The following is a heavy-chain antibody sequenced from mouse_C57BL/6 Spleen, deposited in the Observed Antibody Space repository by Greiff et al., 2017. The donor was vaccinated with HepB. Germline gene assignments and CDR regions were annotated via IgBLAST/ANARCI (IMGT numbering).Heavy chain of an antibody. CDR3: AREGGYSSFAY. CDR1: GFTFSDYY. D-gene: IGHD2-14*01. J-gene: IGHJ3*01. V-gene: IGHV5-16*01. CDR2: INYDGSST. Sequence: EVQLVESEGGLVQPGSSMKLSCTASGFTFSDYYMAWVRQVPEKGLEWVANINYDGSSTYYLDSLKSRFIISRDNAKNILYLQMSSLKSEDTATYYCAREGGYSSFAYWGQGTLVTVSA.